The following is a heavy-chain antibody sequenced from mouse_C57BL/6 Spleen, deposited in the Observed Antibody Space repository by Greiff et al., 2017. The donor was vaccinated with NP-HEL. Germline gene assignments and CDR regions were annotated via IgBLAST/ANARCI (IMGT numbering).Heavy chain of an antibody. V-gene: IGHV1-61*01. CDR1: GYTFTSYW. CDR2: IYPSDSET. Sequence: QVQLQQPGAELVRPGSSVKLSCKASGYTFTSYWMDWVKQRPGQGLEWIGNIYPSDSETHYNQKFKDKATLTVDKSSSTAYMQLSSLTSEDSAVYYCARSWDGNYFDYWGQGTTLTVSS. CDR3: ARSWDGNYFDY. D-gene: IGHD4-1*01. J-gene: IGHJ2*01.